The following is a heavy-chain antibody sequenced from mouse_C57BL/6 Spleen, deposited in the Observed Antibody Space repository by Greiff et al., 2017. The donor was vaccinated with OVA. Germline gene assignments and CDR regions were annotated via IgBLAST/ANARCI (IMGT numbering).Heavy chain of an antibody. V-gene: IGHV1-22*01. D-gene: IGHD1-1*01. CDR2: INPNNGGT. CDR1: GYTFTDYN. CDR3: ASPLLGSSPWFAY. J-gene: IGHJ3*01. Sequence: EVQLQQSGPELVKPGASVKMSCKASGYTFTDYNMHWVKQSHGKSLEWIGYINPNNGGTSYNQKFKGKATLTVNKSSSTAYMELRSLTSEDSAVYYCASPLLGSSPWFAYWGQGTLVTVSA.